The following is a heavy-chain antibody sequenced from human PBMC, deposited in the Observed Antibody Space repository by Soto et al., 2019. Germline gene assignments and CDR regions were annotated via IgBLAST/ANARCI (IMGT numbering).Heavy chain of an antibody. V-gene: IGHV4-31*03. CDR2: IYYSGST. CDR3: ATESGSTYGYFDH. CDR1: GGSISSGGYY. J-gene: IGHJ4*02. D-gene: IGHD5-18*01. Sequence: ASETLSLTCTVSGGSISSGGYYWSWIRQHPGKGLEWIGYIYYSGSTYYNPSLKSRVTISVDTSKNQFSLKLSSVTAADTAVYFCATESGSTYGYFDHWGQGTQVTVSS.